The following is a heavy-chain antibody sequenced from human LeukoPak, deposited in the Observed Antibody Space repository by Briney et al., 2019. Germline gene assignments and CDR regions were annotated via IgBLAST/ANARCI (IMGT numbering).Heavy chain of an antibody. CDR2: ISGSGGST. J-gene: IGHJ4*02. CDR1: GFTFSSYA. V-gene: IGHV3-23*01. Sequence: GGSLRLSCAASGFTFSSYAMSWARQAPGKGLEWVSDISGSGGSTYYADSVKGRFTIARDNSKNTLYLQMNSLRAEDTAVYYCAKEPLEWELGGVHFDYWGQGTLVTVSS. CDR3: AKEPLEWELGGVHFDY. D-gene: IGHD1-26*01.